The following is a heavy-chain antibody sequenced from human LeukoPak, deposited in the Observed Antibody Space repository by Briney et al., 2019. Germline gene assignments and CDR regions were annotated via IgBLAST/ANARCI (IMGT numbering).Heavy chain of an antibody. J-gene: IGHJ3*02. D-gene: IGHD6-19*01. Sequence: PGGSLRLSCAASGITFGGHWMHWVRQAPGKGPVWVSRIKADGSSATYADSVKGRFTISRDNAKNTLYLQMNSLRVEDTAVYYCAKSGAAVAGHAFDIWGQGTMVTVSS. CDR3: AKSGAAVAGHAFDI. V-gene: IGHV3-74*01. CDR1: GITFGGHW. CDR2: IKADGSSA.